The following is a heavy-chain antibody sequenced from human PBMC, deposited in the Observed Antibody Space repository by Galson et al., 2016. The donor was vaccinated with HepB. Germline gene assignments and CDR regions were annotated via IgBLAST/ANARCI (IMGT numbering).Heavy chain of an antibody. CDR1: GGSVSSGDYY. V-gene: IGHV4-30-4*01. D-gene: IGHD1-7*01. CDR3: SRTNGPGNGNFDRLFDI. Sequence: TLSLTCAVSGGSVSSGDYYWSWIRQPPGKGLEWIGYISLSGSTYYNPSLKSRVTISVDKSKNQFSRKLNAVNAADTAVYYCSRTNGPGNGNFDRLFDILGQGTMVTVSS. J-gene: IGHJ3*02. CDR2: ISLSGST.